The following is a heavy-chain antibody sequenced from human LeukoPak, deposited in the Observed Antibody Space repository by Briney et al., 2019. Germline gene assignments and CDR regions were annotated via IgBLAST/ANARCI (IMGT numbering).Heavy chain of an antibody. CDR1: GYTFTSYA. CDR2: ISAYNGNT. J-gene: IGHJ4*02. D-gene: IGHD3-10*01. V-gene: IGHV1-18*01. Sequence: ASVKVSCKASGYTFTSYAMHWVRQAPGQGLEWMGWISAYNGNTNYAQKLQGRVTMTTDTSTSTAYMELRSLRSDDTAVYYCARGRVGPPFDYWGQGTLVTVSS. CDR3: ARGRVGPPFDY.